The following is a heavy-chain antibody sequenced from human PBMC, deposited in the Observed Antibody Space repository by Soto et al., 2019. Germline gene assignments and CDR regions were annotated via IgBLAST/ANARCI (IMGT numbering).Heavy chain of an antibody. D-gene: IGHD3-3*01. CDR3: AKGCGYYDFWSGPLEACGYGMDV. CDR2: ISGSGANT. V-gene: IGHV3-23*01. J-gene: IGHJ6*02. CDR1: GFSFSSYA. Sequence: GGSLRLSCAASGFSFSSYAMSWFRQAPGKGLEWVSAISGSGANTYYADSVKGRFTISRDNSKNTLYLQMNSLRAEDTAVYYCAKGCGYYDFWSGPLEACGYGMDVWGQGTTVTVSS.